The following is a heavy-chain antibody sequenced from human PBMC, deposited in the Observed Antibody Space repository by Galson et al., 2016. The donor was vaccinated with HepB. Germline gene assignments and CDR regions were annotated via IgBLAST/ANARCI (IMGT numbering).Heavy chain of an antibody. CDR1: GGSMKNTSDY. J-gene: IGHJ4*02. CDR2: VSYSGST. D-gene: IGHD4-17*01. V-gene: IGHV4-39*01. Sequence: ETLSLTCTVSGGSMKNTSDYWAWLRQPPGKGLEWIGSVSYSGSTYYNPSLNSRVTISVDTSKNQFSLELSSVTAADTADYYCVFQDYGASDYFDYWGQGTLFTVS. CDR3: VFQDYGASDYFDY.